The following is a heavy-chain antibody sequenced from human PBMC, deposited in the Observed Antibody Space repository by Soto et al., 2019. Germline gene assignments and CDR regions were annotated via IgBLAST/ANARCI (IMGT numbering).Heavy chain of an antibody. CDR3: ARRSETWAFDY. CDR2: IYYSGST. J-gene: IGHJ4*02. V-gene: IGHV4-61*08. Sequence: PSETLSLTCTVSGGSISSGGYYWSWIRQHPGKGLEWIGYIYYSGSTNYNPSLKSRVTISVDTSKNQFSLKLSSVTAADTAVYYCARRSETWAFDYWGQGTLVTVSS. CDR1: GGSISSGGYY. D-gene: IGHD1-26*01.